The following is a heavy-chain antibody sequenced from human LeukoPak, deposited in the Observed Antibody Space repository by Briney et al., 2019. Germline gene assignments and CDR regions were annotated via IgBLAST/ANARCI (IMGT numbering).Heavy chain of an antibody. J-gene: IGHJ3*02. V-gene: IGHV1-46*01. Sequence: ASVKVSCKASGYTFTSYYMHWVRQAPGQGLEWMGISNPSGGSTSYAQKFQGRVTMTRDTSTSTVYMELSSLRSEDTAVYYCARDGVRSSGWSMPDAFDIWGQGTMVTVSS. CDR2: SNPSGGST. CDR3: ARDGVRSSGWSMPDAFDI. CDR1: GYTFTSYY. D-gene: IGHD6-19*01.